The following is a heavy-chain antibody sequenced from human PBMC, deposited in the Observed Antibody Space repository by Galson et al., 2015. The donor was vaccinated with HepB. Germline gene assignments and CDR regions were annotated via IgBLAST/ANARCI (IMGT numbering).Heavy chain of an antibody. CDR3: AKDAVILRYFDWFPPMDV. V-gene: IGHV3-23*01. CDR2: ISGSGGST. Sequence: SLRLSCAASGLTFSSYAMSWVRQAPGKGLEWVSAISGSGGSTYYADSVKGRFTISRDNSKNTLYLQMNSLRAEDTAVYYCAKDAVILRYFDWFPPMDVWGQGTTVTVSS. CDR1: GLTFSSYA. J-gene: IGHJ6*02. D-gene: IGHD3-9*01.